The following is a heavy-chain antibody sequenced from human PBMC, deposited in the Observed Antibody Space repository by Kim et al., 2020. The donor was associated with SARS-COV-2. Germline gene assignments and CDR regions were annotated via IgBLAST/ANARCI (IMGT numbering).Heavy chain of an antibody. CDR3: AKDVYYDSSGYQDY. J-gene: IGHJ4*02. Sequence: GGSLRLSCAASGFTFDDYAMHWVRQAPGKGLEWVSGISWNSGSIGYADSVKGRFTISRDNAKNSLYLQMNSLRAEDTALYYCAKDVYYDSSGYQDYWGQGTLVTVSS. V-gene: IGHV3-9*01. CDR2: ISWNSGSI. D-gene: IGHD3-22*01. CDR1: GFTFDDYA.